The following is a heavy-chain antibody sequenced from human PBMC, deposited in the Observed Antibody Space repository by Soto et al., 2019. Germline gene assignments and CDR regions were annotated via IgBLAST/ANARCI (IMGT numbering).Heavy chain of an antibody. D-gene: IGHD6-13*01. Sequence: GGSLRLSCAASGFTFSNAWMNWVRQAPGKGLEWVGRIKSKTDGGTTDYAAPVKGRFTISRDDSKNTLYLQMNSLKTEDTAVYYCTTAAAGTAIYYYYYGMDVWGQGTTVTVSS. CDR1: GFTFSNAW. CDR3: TTAAAGTAIYYYYYGMDV. V-gene: IGHV3-15*07. J-gene: IGHJ6*02. CDR2: IKSKTDGGTT.